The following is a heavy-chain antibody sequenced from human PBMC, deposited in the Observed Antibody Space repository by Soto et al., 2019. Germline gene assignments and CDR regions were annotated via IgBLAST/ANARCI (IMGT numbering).Heavy chain of an antibody. CDR3: ARDPETYYYGSGSPATSFGMDV. Sequence: GGSLRLSCAASGFTFSSYGMHWVRQAPGKGLEWVAVIWYDGSNKYYADSVKGRFTISRDNSKNTLYLQMNSLRAEDTAVYYCARDPETYYYGSGSPATSFGMDVWGQGTTVTVSS. CDR2: IWYDGSNK. CDR1: GFTFSSYG. D-gene: IGHD3-10*01. J-gene: IGHJ6*02. V-gene: IGHV3-33*01.